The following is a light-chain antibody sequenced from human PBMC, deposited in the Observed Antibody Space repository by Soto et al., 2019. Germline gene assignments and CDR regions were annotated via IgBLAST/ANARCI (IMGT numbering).Light chain of an antibody. V-gene: IGKV3-20*01. CDR1: HSVSSSY. CDR3: QPYGSSPVFT. Sequence: EIVLTQSPGTLSLSPGERATLSCRASHSVSSSYLAWYQQKPGQSPRLLIYGASSRATGIPDRFSGSGSGTDFTLSISRLEPEDFAVYYCQPYGSSPVFTFGPGTKVDSK. CDR2: GAS. J-gene: IGKJ3*01.